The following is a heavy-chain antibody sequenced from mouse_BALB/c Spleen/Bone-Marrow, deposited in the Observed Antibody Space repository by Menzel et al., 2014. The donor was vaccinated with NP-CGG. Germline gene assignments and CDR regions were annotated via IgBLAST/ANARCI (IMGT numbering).Heavy chain of an antibody. D-gene: IGHD1-1*01. J-gene: IGHJ3*01. Sequence: DVQLQESGAELVMPGASVKLSCTASGFNIKDTYMHWVKQRPEQGLEWIGRIDPASGNTKFDPKFQGKATIASDTSSNTAYLQLSSLTPEDTAVYYCAAYYYVSSYGFAYWGQGTLVTVSA. CDR2: IDPASGNT. V-gene: IGHV14-3*02. CDR1: GFNIKDTY. CDR3: AAYYYVSSYGFAY.